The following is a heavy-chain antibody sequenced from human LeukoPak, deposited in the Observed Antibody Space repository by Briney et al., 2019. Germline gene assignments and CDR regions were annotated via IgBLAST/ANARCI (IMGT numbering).Heavy chain of an antibody. V-gene: IGHV1-69*16. Sequence: SVKVSCKASGGTFSSYTISWVRQAPGQGLEWMGRIIPILGIANYAQKFQGRVTITTDESTSTAYMELSSLRSEDTAVYYCARASSESIAARPYWFDPWGQGTLVTVSS. D-gene: IGHD6-6*01. CDR1: GGTFSSYT. CDR2: IIPILGIA. CDR3: ARASSESIAARPYWFDP. J-gene: IGHJ5*02.